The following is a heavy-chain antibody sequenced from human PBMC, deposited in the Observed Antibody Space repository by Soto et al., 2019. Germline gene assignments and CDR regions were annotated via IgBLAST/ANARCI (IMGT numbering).Heavy chain of an antibody. CDR1: AGAISSSSW. CDR3: ARRGDGAGSLDY. J-gene: IGHJ4*02. V-gene: IGHV4-4*02. Sequence: QVQLQESGPGLVKPSGTLSLTCAVSAGAISSSSWWSWVRQPPGKWLEWIGEIYHSGSTTYSPSLKIQVTISVDKSKTQFSLKLSSVNAADTAVYYCARRGDGAGSLDYWGRGTLFTVSS. CDR2: IYHSGST. D-gene: IGHD3-10*01.